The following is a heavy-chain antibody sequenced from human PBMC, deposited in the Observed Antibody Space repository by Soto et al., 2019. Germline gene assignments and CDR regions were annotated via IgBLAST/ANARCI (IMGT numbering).Heavy chain of an antibody. CDR2: ISGSGGST. J-gene: IGHJ6*02. Sequence: GGSLRLSCAASGFTFSSYAMSWARQAPGKGLEWVSAISGSGGSTYYADSVKGRFTISRDNSKNTLYLQMNSLRAEDTAVYYCAKDYVDTAMVTILYYYGMDVWGQGTTVTVSS. CDR3: AKDYVDTAMVTILYYYGMDV. CDR1: GFTFSSYA. D-gene: IGHD5-18*01. V-gene: IGHV3-23*01.